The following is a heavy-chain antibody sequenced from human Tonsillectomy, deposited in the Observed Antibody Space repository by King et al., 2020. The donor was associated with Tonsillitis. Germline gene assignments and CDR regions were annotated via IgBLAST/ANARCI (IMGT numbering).Heavy chain of an antibody. D-gene: IGHD1-7*01. Sequence: QLVQSGAEVKKPGSSVKVSCKASGGTSSTYGINWVRQAPGQGLEWMGRIIPILDITNYAQKFQGRVKITADKSTSTAYMELNRLRSEDTAVYYCTTGPALEIGTTLLDYWGQGTLVTVSS. CDR3: TTGPALEIGTTLLDY. V-gene: IGHV1-69*09. CDR1: GGTSSTYG. J-gene: IGHJ4*02. CDR2: IIPILDIT.